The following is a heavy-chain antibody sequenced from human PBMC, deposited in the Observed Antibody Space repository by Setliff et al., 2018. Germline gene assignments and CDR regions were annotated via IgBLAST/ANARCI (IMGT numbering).Heavy chain of an antibody. J-gene: IGHJ4*02. CDR3: ARGGSPDCTTNSCRYGDYFY. D-gene: IGHD4-17*01. CDR2: INSGAGST. Sequence: ASVKVSCKASGYTFTTYYIHWVRQAPGQGLEWMGIINSGAGSTSYAQKFQGRITLTRDTSTSTVYMQLNSLRSEDTAVYYCARGGSPDCTTNSCRYGDYFYWGQGTLVTVS. CDR1: GYTFTTYY. V-gene: IGHV1-46*01.